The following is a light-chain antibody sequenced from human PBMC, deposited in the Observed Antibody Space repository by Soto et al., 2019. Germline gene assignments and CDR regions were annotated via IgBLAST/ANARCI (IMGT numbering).Light chain of an antibody. V-gene: IGKV3-20*01. CDR3: QQYGSSSWT. J-gene: IGKJ1*01. CDR2: GAS. CDR1: QRVCSRH. Sequence: EIGVAQSPGPPSFAPGERATPPRKARQRVCSRHLAWYQQKPGQAPRLLIYGASSRATGIPDRFSGSGSGTDFTLTISRLEPEDFAVYYCQQYGSSSWTFGQGTKVEIK.